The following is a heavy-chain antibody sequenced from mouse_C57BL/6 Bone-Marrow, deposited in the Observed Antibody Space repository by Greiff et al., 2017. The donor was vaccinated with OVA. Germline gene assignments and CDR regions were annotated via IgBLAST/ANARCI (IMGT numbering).Heavy chain of an antibody. V-gene: IGHV7-1*01. CDR1: GFTFSDFY. D-gene: IGHD1-1*01. CDR2: SRNKANDYTT. Sequence: EVNVVESGGGLVQSGRSLRLSCATSGFTFSDFYMEWVRQAPGKGLEWIAASRNKANDYTTEYSASVKGRFIVSRDTSQSILYLQMNALRAEDTAIYYCARDHYYYGRGFAYWGQGTLVTVSA. J-gene: IGHJ3*01. CDR3: ARDHYYYGRGFAY.